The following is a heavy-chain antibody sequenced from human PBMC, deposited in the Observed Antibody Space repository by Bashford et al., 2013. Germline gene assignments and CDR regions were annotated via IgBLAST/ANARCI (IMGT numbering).Heavy chain of an antibody. J-gene: IGHJ6*02. Sequence: ASVKVSCKASGYTFTSYGISWVRQAPGQGLEWMGWISAYNGDTKYAQKFQGRVTMYTDTSTSTAYMELRSLTSDDTAVYYCTRERYDILTGYYTDYYVRYGRLGPRDHGHRLL. V-gene: IGHV1-18*01. CDR1: GYTFTSYG. CDR3: TRERYDILTGYYTDYYVRYGR. D-gene: IGHD3-9*01. CDR2: ISAYNGDT.